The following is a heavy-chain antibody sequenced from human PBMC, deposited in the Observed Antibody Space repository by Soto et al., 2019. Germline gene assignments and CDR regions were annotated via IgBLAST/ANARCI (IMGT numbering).Heavy chain of an antibody. CDR2: TIPMFATA. Sequence: QVHLVQSGAEVEKPGSSVKVSCKASGGSFSNYIFAWVRQAPGQGLEWMGGTIPMFATAQYAQKLQGRVTITADESTSTVYMDLTSLTSDDTAVYYCARGLFGQQWLVGFDTWGQGTLVTVSS. D-gene: IGHD6-19*01. CDR1: GGSFSNYI. CDR3: ARGLFGQQWLVGFDT. V-gene: IGHV1-69*01. J-gene: IGHJ4*02.